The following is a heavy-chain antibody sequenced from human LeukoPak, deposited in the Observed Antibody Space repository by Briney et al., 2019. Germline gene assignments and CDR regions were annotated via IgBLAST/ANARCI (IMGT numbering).Heavy chain of an antibody. CDR1: GGSISTSNYY. CDR2: INHSGST. J-gene: IGHJ5*02. D-gene: IGHD3-9*01. V-gene: IGHV4-39*07. CDR3: ARVLPYDILTGYYKGDNWFDP. Sequence: SETLSLTCTVSGGSISTSNYYWGWIRQPPGKGLEWIGEINHSGSTNYNPSLKSRVTISVDTSKNQFSLKLSSLTAADTAVYYCARVLPYDILTGYYKGDNWFDPWGQGTLVTVSS.